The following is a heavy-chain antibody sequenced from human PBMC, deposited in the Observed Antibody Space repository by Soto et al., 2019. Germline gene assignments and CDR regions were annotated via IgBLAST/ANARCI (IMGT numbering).Heavy chain of an antibody. CDR2: ISGSGGST. Sequence: GGSLRLSCAASGFTFSSYAMSWVRQAPGKGLEWVSAISGSGGSTYYADSVKGRFTISRDNSKNTLYLQMNSLRAEDTAVYYFAKDYIWGSYPVTLDYWGQGTLVTVSS. J-gene: IGHJ4*02. CDR1: GFTFSSYA. D-gene: IGHD3-16*02. V-gene: IGHV3-23*01. CDR3: AKDYIWGSYPVTLDY.